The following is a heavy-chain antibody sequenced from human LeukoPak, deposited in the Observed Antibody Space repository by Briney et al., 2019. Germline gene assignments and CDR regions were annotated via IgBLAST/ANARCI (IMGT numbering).Heavy chain of an antibody. Sequence: GGSLRLSCAASGFTFSSYGMHWVGQAPGKGVEWVAVISYDGSNKYYADSVKGRFTISRDNSKNTLYLQMNSLRAEDTAVYYCARGLMGGYPHFDYWGQGTLVTVSS. CDR2: ISYDGSNK. D-gene: IGHD3-22*01. J-gene: IGHJ4*02. CDR1: GFTFSSYG. V-gene: IGHV3-30*03. CDR3: ARGLMGGYPHFDY.